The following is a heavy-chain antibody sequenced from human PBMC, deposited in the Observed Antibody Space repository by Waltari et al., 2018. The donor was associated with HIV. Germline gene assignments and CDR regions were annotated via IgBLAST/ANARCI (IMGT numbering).Heavy chain of an antibody. CDR3: ARDVRLRLGELSLPRYNWFDP. CDR1: GGSFSGYY. CDR2: IKHSGST. D-gene: IGHD3-16*02. V-gene: IGHV4-34*01. J-gene: IGHJ5*02. Sequence: QVQLQQWGAGLLKPSETLSLTCAVYGGSFSGYYWSGIRQPPGKGLEWIGEIKHSGSTNYNPSLKSRVTISVDTSKNQFSLKLSSVTAADTAVYYCARDVRLRLGELSLPRYNWFDPWGQGTLVT.